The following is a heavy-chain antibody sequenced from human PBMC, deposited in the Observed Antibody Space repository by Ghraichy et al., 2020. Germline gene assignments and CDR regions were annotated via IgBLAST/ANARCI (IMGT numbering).Heavy chain of an antibody. CDR1: GFTFSRYE. CDR3: VRRTDSSGFHYYFDY. CDR2: ISSSENTI. D-gene: IGHD3-22*01. Sequence: GGSLRLSCAASGFTFSRYEMDWVRQAPGKGLEWVSHISSSENTITYADSVKGRFTISRDNAKNSLYLHMNSLRVEDTAVYYCVRRTDSSGFHYYFDYWGQGTLVTVSA. J-gene: IGHJ4*02. V-gene: IGHV3-48*03.